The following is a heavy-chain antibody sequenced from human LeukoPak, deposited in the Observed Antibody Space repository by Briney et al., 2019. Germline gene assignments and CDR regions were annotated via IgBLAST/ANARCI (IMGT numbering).Heavy chain of an antibody. CDR3: AREILVDGYNYGFDY. D-gene: IGHD5-12*01. Sequence: SETLSLTCTVSGGSISSYYWSWIRQPAGKGLEWIGRIYTSGSTNYNPSLKSRVTMSVDMSKNQFSLKLSSVTAADTAVYYCAREILVDGYNYGFDYWGQGTLVTVSS. J-gene: IGHJ4*02. V-gene: IGHV4-4*07. CDR1: GGSISSYY. CDR2: IYTSGST.